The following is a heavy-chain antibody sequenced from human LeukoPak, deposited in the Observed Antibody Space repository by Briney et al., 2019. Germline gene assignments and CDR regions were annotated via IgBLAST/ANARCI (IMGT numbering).Heavy chain of an antibody. CDR3: ARGGCSSASCYYYYGMDV. CDR2: ISSSSDYI. D-gene: IGHD2-2*01. CDR1: GFTFSSYS. J-gene: IGHJ6*02. V-gene: IGHV3-21*01. Sequence: GGSLRLSCAASGFTFSSYSMNWVRQAPGKGLEWVSSISSSSDYIHYTDSVKGRFTISRDNAKNSLYLQTNSLRAEDTAVYYCARGGCSSASCYYYYGMDVWGQGTTVTVSS.